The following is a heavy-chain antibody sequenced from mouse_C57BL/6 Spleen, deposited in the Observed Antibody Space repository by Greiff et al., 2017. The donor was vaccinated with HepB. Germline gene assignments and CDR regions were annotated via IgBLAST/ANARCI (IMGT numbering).Heavy chain of an antibody. CDR2: IHPNSGST. D-gene: IGHD1-1*01. J-gene: IGHJ3*01. Sequence: QVQLQQSGAELVKPGASVKLSCKASGYTFTSYWMHWVKQRPGQGLEWIGMIHPNSGSTNYNEKFKSKATLTVDKSSSTAYMQLSSLTSEDSAVYYCASYGSSYWFAYWGQGTLVTVSA. V-gene: IGHV1-64*01. CDR3: ASYGSSYWFAY. CDR1: GYTFTSYW.